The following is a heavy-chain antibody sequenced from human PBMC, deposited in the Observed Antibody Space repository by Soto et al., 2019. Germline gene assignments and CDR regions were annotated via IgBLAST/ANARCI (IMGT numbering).Heavy chain of an antibody. CDR3: ASPAVAEDDAFDI. CDR2: ISSSSSYI. Sequence: GGSLRLSCAASGFTFSSYGMNWVRQAPGKGLEWVSSISSSSSYIYYADSVKGRFTISRDNAKNSLYLQMNSLRAEDTAVYYCASPAVAEDDAFDIWGQGTMVTVSS. CDR1: GFTFSSYG. D-gene: IGHD6-19*01. V-gene: IGHV3-21*01. J-gene: IGHJ3*02.